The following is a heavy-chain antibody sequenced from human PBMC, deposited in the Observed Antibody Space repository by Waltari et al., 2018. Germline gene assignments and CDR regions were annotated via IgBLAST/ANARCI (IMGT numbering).Heavy chain of an antibody. V-gene: IGHV4-38-2*02. Sequence: QVQLQESGPGLVKPSETLSLTCDVSGYSISSGYYWGWIRQPPGKVLEWIGSVYHSGSTYQNPSLKRRLTISLDTSKNQFSLTLNSVTAADTAVYFCARDPWFDSWGQGTLVIVSS. CDR3: ARDPWFDS. CDR2: VYHSGST. J-gene: IGHJ5*01. CDR1: GYSISSGYY.